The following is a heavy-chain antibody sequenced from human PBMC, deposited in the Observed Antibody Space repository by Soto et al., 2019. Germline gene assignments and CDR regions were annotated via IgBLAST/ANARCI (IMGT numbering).Heavy chain of an antibody. CDR3: ARFSSCGMYYDFWSGSHLPYCFDY. J-gene: IGHJ4*02. D-gene: IGHD3-3*01. CDR2: IYHSGGT. CDR1: GRSISSGGYS. V-gene: IGHV4-30-2*01. Sequence: SETLSLTCAVCGRSISSGGYSWSWIRQPPGKGLEWIGYIYHSGGTYYNPSLKSRVTISEDRSKNQFSLKMSSVTAADTAVYYCARFSSCGMYYDFWSGSHLPYCFDYWGQETLVTVSS.